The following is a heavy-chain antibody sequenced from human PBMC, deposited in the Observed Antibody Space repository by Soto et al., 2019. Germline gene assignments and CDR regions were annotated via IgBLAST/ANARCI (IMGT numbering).Heavy chain of an antibody. V-gene: IGHV1-69*02. D-gene: IGHD2-2*01. Sequence: ASVKVSCKASGGTFSSYTISWVRQAPGQGLEWMGRIIPILGIANYAQKFQGRVTITADKSTSTAYMELSSLRSEDTAVYYCARGPAADCSSTSCYLPYMDVWGKGTTVTVSS. CDR2: IIPILGIA. J-gene: IGHJ6*03. CDR3: ARGPAADCSSTSCYLPYMDV. CDR1: GGTFSSYT.